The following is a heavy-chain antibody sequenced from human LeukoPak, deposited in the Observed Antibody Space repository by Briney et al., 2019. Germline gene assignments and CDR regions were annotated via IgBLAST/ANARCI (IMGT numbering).Heavy chain of an antibody. J-gene: IGHJ5*02. CDR1: GGSISSYY. CDR3: ARGVSSGYYYGCWFDP. D-gene: IGHD3-22*01. CDR2: IYYSGST. V-gene: IGHV4-59*01. Sequence: SETLSLTCTVSGGSISSYYWSWIRQPPGKGLEWIGYIYYSGSTNYNPSLKSRVTISVDTSKNQFSLKLSSVTAADTAVYYCARGVSSGYYYGCWFDPWGQGTPVTVSS.